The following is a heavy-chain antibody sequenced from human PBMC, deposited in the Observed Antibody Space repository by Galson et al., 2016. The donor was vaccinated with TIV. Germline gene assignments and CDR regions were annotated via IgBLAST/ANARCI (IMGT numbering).Heavy chain of an antibody. CDR1: ELTFSRFW. Sequence: SLRLSCAASELTFSRFWMHWVRHVPGKGLMWVSRITEDGSDTVYADSVRGRFTISRDNAMDTLYLQMDSLRAEDTGVYYCARERRYYGVDVWGQGTTVTVS. D-gene: IGHD2-15*01. CDR2: ITEDGSDT. CDR3: ARERRYYGVDV. V-gene: IGHV3-74*01. J-gene: IGHJ6*02.